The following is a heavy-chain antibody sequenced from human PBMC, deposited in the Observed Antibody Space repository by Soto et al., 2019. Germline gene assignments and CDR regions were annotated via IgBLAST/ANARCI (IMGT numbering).Heavy chain of an antibody. J-gene: IGHJ4*02. D-gene: IGHD2-2*01. Sequence: GGSLRLSCEASGFTFSNFGMSWVRQAPGNGLEWVSGLTGNGGTTYYADSVKGRFTISRDNSKNTLSLQMNSLRVDDTAVYYCARGGQYQQPYQFDFWGQGTLVIVSS. CDR1: GFTFSNFG. CDR2: LTGNGGTT. V-gene: IGHV3-23*01. CDR3: ARGGQYQQPYQFDF.